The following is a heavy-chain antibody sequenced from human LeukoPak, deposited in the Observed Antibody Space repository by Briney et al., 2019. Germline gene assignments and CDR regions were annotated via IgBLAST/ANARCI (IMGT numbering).Heavy chain of an antibody. CDR3: ALCSGGSCYSAEYFQH. D-gene: IGHD2-15*01. CDR1: GGTFSSYA. V-gene: IGHV1-69*13. J-gene: IGHJ1*01. Sequence: SVKVSCKASGGTFSSYAISWVRQAPGQGLEWMGGLIPIFGTANYAQKFQGRVTITADESTSTAYMELSSLRSEDTAVYYCALCSGGSCYSAEYFQHWGQGTLVTVSS. CDR2: LIPIFGTA.